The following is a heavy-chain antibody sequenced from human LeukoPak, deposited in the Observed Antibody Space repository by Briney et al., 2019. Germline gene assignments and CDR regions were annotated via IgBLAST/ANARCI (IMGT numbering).Heavy chain of an antibody. J-gene: IGHJ4*02. CDR3: AKDQVVVAATFDY. Sequence: PGGSLRLSCAASGFTFSSYGMHWVRQAPGKGLEWVAFIRYDGSNKYYADSVKGRFTISRDNSKNTLYLQMNSLRAEDTAVYCCAKDQVVVAATFDYWGQGTLVTVSS. CDR2: IRYDGSNK. D-gene: IGHD2-15*01. CDR1: GFTFSSYG. V-gene: IGHV3-30*02.